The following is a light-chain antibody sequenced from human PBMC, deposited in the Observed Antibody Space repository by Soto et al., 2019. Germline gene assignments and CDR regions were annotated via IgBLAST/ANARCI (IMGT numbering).Light chain of an antibody. V-gene: IGLV2-23*01. CDR1: SSDVGSYNL. CDR3: CSYAGSSTLV. CDR2: EAK. J-gene: IGLJ1*01. Sequence: SVLTQPASVSGSPGQSITISCTGTSSDVGSYNLVSWYQHHPGKVPKLMIYEAKMRPSGVSNRFSGSKSGNTASLTISGLQAEDETDYYCCSYAGSSTLVFGTGTKVTVL.